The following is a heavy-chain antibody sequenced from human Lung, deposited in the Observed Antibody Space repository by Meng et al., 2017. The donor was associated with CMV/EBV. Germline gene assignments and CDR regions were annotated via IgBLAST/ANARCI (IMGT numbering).Heavy chain of an antibody. D-gene: IGHD6-19*01. CDR3: ARGRIAVALLFDP. J-gene: IGHJ5*02. CDR1: GFTFSDYY. CDR2: ISSSGSTI. Sequence: SXAASGFTFSDYYMSWIRQAPGKGLEWVSYISSSGSTIYYADSVKGRFTISRDNAKNSLYLQMNSLRAEDTAVYYCARGRIAVALLFDPWGQGTXVTVSS. V-gene: IGHV3-11*01.